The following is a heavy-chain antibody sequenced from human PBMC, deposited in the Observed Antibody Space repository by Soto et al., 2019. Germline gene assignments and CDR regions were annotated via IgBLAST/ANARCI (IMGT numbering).Heavy chain of an antibody. J-gene: IGHJ4*02. CDR2: INHSGST. CDR3: ARSFRSGSSWYDY. V-gene: IGHV4-34*01. Sequence: SETLSLTCAVYGGSFSGYYWSWIRQPPGKGLEWIGEINHSGSTNYNPSLKRRVTISVDTSKNQFSLKLSSVTAADTAVYYCARSFRSGSSWYDYWGQGTLVTVSS. CDR1: GGSFSGYY. D-gene: IGHD6-13*01.